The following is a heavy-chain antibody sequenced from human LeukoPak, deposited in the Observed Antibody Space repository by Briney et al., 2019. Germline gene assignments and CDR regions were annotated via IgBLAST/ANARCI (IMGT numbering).Heavy chain of an antibody. Sequence: SETLSLTCTVSGGSISSGYYWGWIRQPPGKGLEWIGSIYHSGSTYYNPSLKSRATISVDTSKNQFSLKLSSVTAADTAVYYCAREWEQNWFDPWGQGTLVTVSS. J-gene: IGHJ5*02. CDR3: AREWEQNWFDP. CDR2: IYHSGST. CDR1: GGSISSGYY. D-gene: IGHD1-26*01. V-gene: IGHV4-38-2*02.